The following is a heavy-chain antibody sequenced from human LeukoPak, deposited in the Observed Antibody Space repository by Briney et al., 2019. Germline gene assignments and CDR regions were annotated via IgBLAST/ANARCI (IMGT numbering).Heavy chain of an antibody. CDR2: IKSRVDGGTT. J-gene: IGHJ3*02. D-gene: IGHD6-19*01. Sequence: GGSLRLSCAASGFTFNNAWMSWVRQAPGKGLEWVGHIKSRVDGGTTDYAAPVKGRFTISRDDSKKTLYLQMNSLKTEDTAIYYCTTDSSGWYVGGFDIWGQGTMVTVSS. CDR3: TTDSSGWYVGGFDI. V-gene: IGHV3-15*01. CDR1: GFTFNNAW.